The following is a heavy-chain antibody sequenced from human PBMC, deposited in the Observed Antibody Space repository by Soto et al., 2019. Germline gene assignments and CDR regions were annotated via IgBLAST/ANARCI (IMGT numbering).Heavy chain of an antibody. V-gene: IGHV1-18*01. CDR2: ISAYNGDT. CDR3: ARVIPRYCGGATCYSGLFDP. D-gene: IGHD2-15*01. J-gene: IGHJ5*02. Sequence: VSVEVSCKASGYTFSSYGICWVRQAHGQGLEWMGWISAYNGDTNYAQKLQGRVTMTTDTSTSTAYMELRSLRSDDTAVYYCARVIPRYCGGATCYSGLFDPWGQGTLVTV. CDR1: GYTFSSYG.